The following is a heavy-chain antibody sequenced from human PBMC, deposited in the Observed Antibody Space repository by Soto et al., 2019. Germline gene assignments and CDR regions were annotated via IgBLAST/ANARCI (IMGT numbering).Heavy chain of an antibody. J-gene: IGHJ6*02. CDR2: INQDGSER. CDR1: GFNFSNYW. Sequence: EVQLVESGGGLVHPGGSLRLSCAASGFNFSNYWMSWVRQAPAKGLEWVANINQDGSERYYLDSVKGRFTISRDNGKSSLYLQMSSLRAEDTAMYYCARGHYGMDVWGPGTTVTVSS. V-gene: IGHV3-7*05. CDR3: ARGHYGMDV.